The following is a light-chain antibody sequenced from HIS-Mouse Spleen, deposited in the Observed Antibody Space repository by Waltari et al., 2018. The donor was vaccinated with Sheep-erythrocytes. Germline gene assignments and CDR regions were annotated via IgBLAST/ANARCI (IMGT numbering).Light chain of an antibody. CDR2: EDN. CDR1: SGSIASNY. Sequence: NFMLTQPHSVSESPGKTVTISCTGSSGSIASNYVQWYQQRPGSAPTTVIYEDNQRPPGVPFRFACSIDSSSNSASLTISGLKTEDEADYYCQSYDSSNYVVFGGGTKLTVL. J-gene: IGLJ2*01. CDR3: QSYDSSNYVV. V-gene: IGLV6-57*02.